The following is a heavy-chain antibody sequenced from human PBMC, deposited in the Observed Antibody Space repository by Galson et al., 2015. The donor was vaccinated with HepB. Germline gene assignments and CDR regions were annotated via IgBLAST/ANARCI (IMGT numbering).Heavy chain of an antibody. CDR3: ARGYGRYYYYMDV. D-gene: IGHD4-17*01. CDR1: GGSITSGTYY. CDR2: IYPGAST. J-gene: IGHJ6*03. V-gene: IGHV4-61*02. Sequence: TLSLTCTVSGGSITSGTYYWSWVRQPAGKGLEWIGRIYPGASTNYNPSLKSRLIMSVDMSKNQFSLRLRSVTAADTAVYYCARGYGRYYYYMDVGGKGTTVTVSS.